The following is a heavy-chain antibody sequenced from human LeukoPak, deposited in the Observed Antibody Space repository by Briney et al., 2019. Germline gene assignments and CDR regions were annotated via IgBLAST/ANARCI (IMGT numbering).Heavy chain of an antibody. CDR3: ARPIWFGEFSHLDGMDV. Sequence: GASVKVSCKASGYTFTNYATNWVRQAPGQGLEWMGWINTNTGNPTYAQAFTGRFVFSLDTSVSTAYLQIHNLQAEDTAVYYCARPIWFGEFSHLDGMDVWGQGTTVTVSS. CDR1: GYTFTNYA. V-gene: IGHV7-4-1*01. D-gene: IGHD3-10*01. CDR2: INTNTGNP. J-gene: IGHJ6*02.